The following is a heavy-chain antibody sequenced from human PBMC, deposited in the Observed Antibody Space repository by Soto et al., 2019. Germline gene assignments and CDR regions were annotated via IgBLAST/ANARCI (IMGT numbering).Heavy chain of an antibody. CDR1: GYSFSSYG. Sequence: QVHLVQSGPEVKKPGASMKVSCKASGYSFSSYGITWVRQAPGQGLEWMGWINPSTNATNYAQRFQGRVTVTTDTSTTTAYIELRNLKYQETSVNNCERDWFPRFDPWGPGTLVTVSS. V-gene: IGHV1-18*01. D-gene: IGHD3-10*01. CDR2: INPSTNAT. CDR3: ERDWFPRFDP. J-gene: IGHJ5*02.